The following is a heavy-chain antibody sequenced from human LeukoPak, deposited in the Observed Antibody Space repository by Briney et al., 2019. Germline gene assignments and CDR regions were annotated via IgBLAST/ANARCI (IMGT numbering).Heavy chain of an antibody. J-gene: IGHJ5*02. Sequence: SETLSLTCAVYGGSFSGYYWSWIRQPPGKGLEWIGEINHSGSTNYNPSLKSRVTISVDTSKNQFSLKLSSVTAADTAVYYCARGSEIVVVVAAISWFDPWGQGTLVTVSS. V-gene: IGHV4-34*01. CDR1: GGSFSGYY. D-gene: IGHD2-15*01. CDR2: INHSGST. CDR3: ARGSEIVVVVAAISWFDP.